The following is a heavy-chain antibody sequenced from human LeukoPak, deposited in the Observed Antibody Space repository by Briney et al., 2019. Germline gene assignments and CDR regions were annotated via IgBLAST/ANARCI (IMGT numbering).Heavy chain of an antibody. J-gene: IGHJ4*02. CDR1: GGTFSSYA. CDR3: ARDRGTKPPGPPFDY. Sequence: ASVKVSCKASGGTFSSYAISWVRQAPGQELEWMGRIIPIFGTANYAQKFQGRVTITTDESTSTAYMELSSLRSEDTAVYYCARDRGTKPPGPPFDYWGQGTLVTVSS. V-gene: IGHV1-69*05. D-gene: IGHD1-1*01. CDR2: IIPIFGTA.